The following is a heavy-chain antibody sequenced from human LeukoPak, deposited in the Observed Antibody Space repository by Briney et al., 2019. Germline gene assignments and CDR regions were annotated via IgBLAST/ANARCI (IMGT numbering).Heavy chain of an antibody. CDR1: GITFTSSA. CDR3: AAREMAVSYYFDY. CDR2: IVVGSGNT. Sequence: SVKVSCKASGITFTSSAMQWVRQARGQRLEWIGWIVVGSGNTNYAQKFQERVTITRDMSTSTVYMELSSLRSEDTAVYYCAAREMAVSYYFDYWGQGTLVTVSS. J-gene: IGHJ4*02. V-gene: IGHV1-58*02. D-gene: IGHD5-24*01.